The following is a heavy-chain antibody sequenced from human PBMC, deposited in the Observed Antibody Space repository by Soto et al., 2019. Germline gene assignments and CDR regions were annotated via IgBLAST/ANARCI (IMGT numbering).Heavy chain of an antibody. Sequence: VPLVESGGGVVQPGRSLRLSCAASGFTFSSYGMHWVRQAPGKGLEWVAVISYDGSNKYYADSVKGRFTIARDKSKNTRYLKMSSLRAEDTAVYDCAKESSPYGSGSYPLGGQGTLVPVSS. J-gene: IGHJ4*02. CDR2: ISYDGSNK. V-gene: IGHV3-30*18. CDR1: GFTFSSYG. CDR3: AKESSPYGSGSYPL. D-gene: IGHD3-10*01.